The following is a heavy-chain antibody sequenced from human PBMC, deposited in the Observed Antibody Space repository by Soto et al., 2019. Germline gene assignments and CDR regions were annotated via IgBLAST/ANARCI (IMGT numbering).Heavy chain of an antibody. CDR2: INHLGSI. V-gene: IGHV4-34*01. Sequence: QVQLQQWGAGLLKPSETLSLTCVVSGGSLSDYFWSWIRQPPGMALEWIGEINHLGSINYNPSLKRRVAMSVDTSKNLFSLTLYSVTAADTATSYCARGGISHWAYFYYMDVWDRGTTVSVSS. CDR1: GGSLSDYF. D-gene: IGHD2-21*01. CDR3: ARGGISHWAYFYYMDV. J-gene: IGHJ6*03.